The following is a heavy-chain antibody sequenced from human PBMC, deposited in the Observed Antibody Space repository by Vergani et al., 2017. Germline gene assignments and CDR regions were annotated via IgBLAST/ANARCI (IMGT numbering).Heavy chain of an antibody. CDR2: IYSGGST. D-gene: IGHD3-3*01. V-gene: IGHV3-53*01. Sequence: EVQLVESGGGLIQPGGSLRLSCAASGFTVSSNYMSWVRQAPGKGLEWVSVIYSGGSTYYADSVKGRFTISGDNSKNTLYLQMNSLRAEDTAVYYCARAGGEWLPYYYYYYMDVWGKGTTVTVSS. CDR3: ARAGGEWLPYYYYYYMDV. J-gene: IGHJ6*03. CDR1: GFTVSSNY.